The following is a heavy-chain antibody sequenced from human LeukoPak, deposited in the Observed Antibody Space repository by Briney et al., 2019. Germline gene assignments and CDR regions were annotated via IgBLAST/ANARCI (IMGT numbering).Heavy chain of an antibody. CDR2: IWYDGSII. V-gene: IGHV3-33*01. CDR3: ARGQQLVKTD. CDR1: GFTFSTYG. D-gene: IGHD6-13*01. Sequence: GGSLRLSCAASGFTFSTYGMHWVRQAPGKGLEWVAVIWYDGSIINYADSVKGRFTISRDNSKNTMYLQMNSLRAEDTAVYYCARGQQLVKTDWGQGTLVTVSS. J-gene: IGHJ4*02.